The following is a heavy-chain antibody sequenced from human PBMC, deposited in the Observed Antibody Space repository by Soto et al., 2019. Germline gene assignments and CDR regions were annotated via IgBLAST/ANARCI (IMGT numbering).Heavy chain of an antibody. CDR2: ISSSSSYI. CDR3: AREGDEFWSGSKRRDFDY. Sequence: EVQLVESGGGLVKPGGSLRLSCAASGFTFSSYSMNWVRQAPGKGLEWVSSISSSSSYIYYEDLVKGRFTISRDNAKNPLYLQRNGLVVEDTDVYYSAREGDEFWSGSKRRDFDYCVQGTLVTVSS. D-gene: IGHD3-3*01. J-gene: IGHJ4*02. V-gene: IGHV3-21*01. CDR1: GFTFSSYS.